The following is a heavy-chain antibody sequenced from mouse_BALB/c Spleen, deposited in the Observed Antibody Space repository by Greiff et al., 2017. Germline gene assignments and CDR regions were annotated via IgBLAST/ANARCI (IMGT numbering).Heavy chain of an antibody. J-gene: IGHJ2*01. D-gene: IGHD2-1*01. CDR1: GFTFISYG. CDR2: INSNGGST. V-gene: IGHV5-6-3*01. CDR3: ARDRDGNSFDY. Sequence: EVQLVESGGGLVQPGGSLKLSCAASGFTFISYGMSWVRQTPDKRLELVATINSNGGSTYYPDSVKGRFTISRDNAKNTLYLQMSSLKSEDTAMYYCARDRDGNSFDYGGQGTTLTVSS.